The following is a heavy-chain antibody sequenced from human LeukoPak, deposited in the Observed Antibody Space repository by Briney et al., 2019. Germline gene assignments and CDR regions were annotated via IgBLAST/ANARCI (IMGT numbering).Heavy chain of an antibody. J-gene: IGHJ4*02. D-gene: IGHD5-24*01. V-gene: IGHV3-23*01. CDR3: AKAPGRAWLQDDY. CDR2: ISGSGGST. CDR1: GFTFSSYG. Sequence: PGGSLRLSCAASGFTFSSYGMSWVRQAPGKGLERVSAISGSGGSTYYADSVKGRFTISRDNSKNTLYLQMNSLRAEDTAVYYCAKAPGRAWLQDDYWGQGTLVTVSS.